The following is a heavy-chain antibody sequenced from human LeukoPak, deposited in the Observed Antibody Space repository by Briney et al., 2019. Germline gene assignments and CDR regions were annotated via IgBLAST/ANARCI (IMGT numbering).Heavy chain of an antibody. Sequence: GGSLRLSCAASGFTFSNVRMSWVRQAPGQGLEWVGRIKSKTDGGTTDYAAPVKGRFTISRDDSKDTLYLEMNSLKTEDTAVYYCTREEGLSDYWGQGTLVTVSS. V-gene: IGHV3-15*01. CDR1: GFTFSNVR. CDR3: TREEGLSDY. J-gene: IGHJ4*02. D-gene: IGHD2-15*01. CDR2: IKSKTDGGTT.